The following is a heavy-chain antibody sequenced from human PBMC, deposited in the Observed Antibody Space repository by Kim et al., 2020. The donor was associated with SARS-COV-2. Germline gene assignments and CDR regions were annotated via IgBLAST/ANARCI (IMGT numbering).Heavy chain of an antibody. D-gene: IGHD2-15*01. CDR2: MNPNLGNT. CDR1: GYSFTGYD. J-gene: IGHJ6*02. V-gene: IGHV1-8*01. CDR3: ARRAPSPDHKYSAMEV. Sequence: ASVKVSCKASGYSFTGYDINWVRQATGQGLEWMGWMNPNLGNTGYAQKFQGRVTLTLDTSIRTAYMELSSLKSEDTAVYYCARRAPSPDHKYSAMEVWGQGTTVTVS.